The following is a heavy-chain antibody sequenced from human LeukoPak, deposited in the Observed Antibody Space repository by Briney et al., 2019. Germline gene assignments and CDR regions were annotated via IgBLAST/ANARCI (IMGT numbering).Heavy chain of an antibody. D-gene: IGHD1-26*01. CDR3: ARDKWELLYSDY. Sequence: PSETLSLTCTVSGGSINYDYWSWIRQPPGKGLEWIGYIYYSGGTKYNPSLKSRVTISVDTSKNQFSLKLSSVTAADTAVYYCARDKWELLYSDYWGQGTLVTVSS. J-gene: IGHJ4*02. CDR1: GGSINYDY. CDR2: IYYSGGT. V-gene: IGHV4-59*12.